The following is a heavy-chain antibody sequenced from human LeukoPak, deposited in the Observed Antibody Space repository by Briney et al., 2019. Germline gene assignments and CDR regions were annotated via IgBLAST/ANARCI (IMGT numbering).Heavy chain of an antibody. CDR3: ARGGVNPVDH. D-gene: IGHD1-14*01. CDR1: GFPFNSFW. V-gene: IGHV3-74*01. CDR2: MNEYSTTI. J-gene: IGHJ4*02. Sequence: GGSLGLSCAASGFPFNSFWMHWVRQAPGKGLVWVSDMNEYSTTIRYADSVKGRFTISRDNAKSILYLQMNNLRAEDTAMYFCARGGVNPVDHWGQGTLVTVSS.